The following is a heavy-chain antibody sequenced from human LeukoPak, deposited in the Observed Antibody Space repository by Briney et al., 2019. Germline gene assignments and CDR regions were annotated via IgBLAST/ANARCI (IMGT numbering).Heavy chain of an antibody. J-gene: IGHJ4*02. V-gene: IGHV1-18*01. CDR1: GYTFTSYG. D-gene: IGHD3-16*01. Sequence: ASVKVSCKASGYTFTSYGISWVRQAPGQGLEWMGWISAYNGNTNYAQKLQGRVTMTTDTSTSTAYMELRSLRSDDTAVYYCARDLGMITFGGDNQRLYYFDYWGQGTLVTVSP. CDR2: ISAYNGNT. CDR3: ARDLGMITFGGDNQRLYYFDY.